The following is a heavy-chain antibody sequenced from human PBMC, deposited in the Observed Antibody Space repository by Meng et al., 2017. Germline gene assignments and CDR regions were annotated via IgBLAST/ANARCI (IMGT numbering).Heavy chain of an antibody. J-gene: IGHJ4*02. CDR3: VRDEDISAAGKLFGDY. V-gene: IGHV1-2*06. CDR1: GYTFTAYD. CDR2: IDPNSGVT. Sequence: QVQLVQSGDEVKKPGASVKVSCTPSGYTFTAYDIHWVRQAPGQGLDWMGRIDPNSGVTEYAQKFQGRVTVTGDTSISTAYMELSRLRSDDTAIYYCVRDEDISAAGKLFGDYWGQGTLVTVSS. D-gene: IGHD6-13*01.